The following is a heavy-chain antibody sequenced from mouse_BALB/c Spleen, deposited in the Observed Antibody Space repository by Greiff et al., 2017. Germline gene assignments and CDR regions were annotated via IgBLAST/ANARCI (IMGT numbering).Heavy chain of an antibody. CDR3: ARLGTSYFDY. J-gene: IGHJ2*01. D-gene: IGHD3-3*01. Sequence: EVMLVESGGDLVKPGGSLKLSCAASGFTFSSYGMSWVRQTPDKRLEWVATISSGGSYTYYPDSVKGRFTISRDNAKNTLYLQMSSLKSEDTAMSYCARLGTSYFDYWGQGTTLTVSS. CDR1: GFTFSSYG. CDR2: ISSGGSYT. V-gene: IGHV5-6*01.